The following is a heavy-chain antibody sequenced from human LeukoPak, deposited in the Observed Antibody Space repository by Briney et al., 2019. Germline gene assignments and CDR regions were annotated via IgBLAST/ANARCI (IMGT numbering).Heavy chain of an antibody. V-gene: IGHV1-2*06. D-gene: IGHD4-17*01. Sequence: GASVKVSCKASGYTFTGYYMHWVRQAPGQGLEWMGRINPNSGGTNYAQKFQGRVTMTRDTSISTAYMELSRLRSDDTAVYYCARDRGDYGIWFDPWGQGTLVTVSS. J-gene: IGHJ5*02. CDR2: INPNSGGT. CDR3: ARDRGDYGIWFDP. CDR1: GYTFTGYY.